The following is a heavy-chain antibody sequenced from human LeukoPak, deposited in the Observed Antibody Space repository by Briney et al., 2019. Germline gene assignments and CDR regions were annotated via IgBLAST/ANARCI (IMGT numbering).Heavy chain of an antibody. CDR3: AREFGYYDFWSGYYIGPSSGRYFDY. V-gene: IGHV1-69*13. J-gene: IGHJ4*02. Sequence: SVRVSCKASGGTFSSYAISWVRQAPGQGLEWMGGIIPIFGTANYAQKFQGRVTITADESTSTAYMELSSLRSEDTAVYYCAREFGYYDFWSGYYIGPSSGRYFDYWGQGTLVTVSS. CDR1: GGTFSSYA. D-gene: IGHD3-3*01. CDR2: IIPIFGTA.